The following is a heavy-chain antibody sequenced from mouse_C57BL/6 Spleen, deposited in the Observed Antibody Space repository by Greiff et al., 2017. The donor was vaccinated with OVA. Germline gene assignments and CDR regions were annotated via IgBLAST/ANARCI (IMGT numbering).Heavy chain of an antibody. Sequence: EVKLVESGEGLVKPGGSLKLSCAASGFTFSSYAMSWVRQTPEKRLEWVAYISSGGDYIYYADTVKGRFTISRDNARNTLYLQMSSLKSEDTAMYYCTRENVDYYAMDYWGQGTSVTVSS. CDR3: TRENVDYYAMDY. CDR2: ISSGGDYI. CDR1: GFTFSSYA. J-gene: IGHJ4*01. V-gene: IGHV5-9-1*02.